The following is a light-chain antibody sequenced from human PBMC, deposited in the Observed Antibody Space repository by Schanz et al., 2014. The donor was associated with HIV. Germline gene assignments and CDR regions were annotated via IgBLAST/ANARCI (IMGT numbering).Light chain of an antibody. CDR3: GSYKSASFPWV. Sequence: QSALTQPASVSGSPGQSITISCTGTSSDIGGYNYLSRYQQHPGKAPKLILYDVDNRPAGVSNRFSGSKSGNTASLTISGLRAEDEASYYCGSYKSASFPWVFGGGTKVTVL. V-gene: IGLV2-14*03. CDR1: SSDIGGYNY. CDR2: DVD. J-gene: IGLJ3*02.